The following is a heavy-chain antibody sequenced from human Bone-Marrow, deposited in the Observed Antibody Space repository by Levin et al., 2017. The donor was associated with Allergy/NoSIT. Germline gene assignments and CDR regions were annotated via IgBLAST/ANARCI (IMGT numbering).Heavy chain of an antibody. Sequence: PSETLSLTRTVSGGSISGYYWSWVRQPPGKGLEWVGHIFYSGSTNYNPSLKSRVTISINTSKNQFSLNLTSVTAADTAFYYCARSVAGEFDYWGQGTLVTVSS. J-gene: IGHJ4*02. CDR1: GGSISGYY. CDR2: IFYSGST. CDR3: ARSVAGEFDY. V-gene: IGHV4-59*01. D-gene: IGHD3-10*01.